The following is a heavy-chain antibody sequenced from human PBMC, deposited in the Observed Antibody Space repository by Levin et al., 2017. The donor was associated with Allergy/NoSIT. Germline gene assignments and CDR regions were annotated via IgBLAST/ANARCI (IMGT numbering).Heavy chain of an antibody. Sequence: GGSLRLSCAASGFTFSTYNMHWVRQVPGKGLEWVAVIWYDGINKYYADSVKGRFTASRDNSKNTLDLQMNSLTAEDTAVYYCARTPVTGGRCYHFDSWGQGTLVTVSS. CDR3: ARTPVTGGRCYHFDS. J-gene: IGHJ4*02. V-gene: IGHV3-33*01. D-gene: IGHD2-15*01. CDR1: GFTFSTYN. CDR2: IWYDGINK.